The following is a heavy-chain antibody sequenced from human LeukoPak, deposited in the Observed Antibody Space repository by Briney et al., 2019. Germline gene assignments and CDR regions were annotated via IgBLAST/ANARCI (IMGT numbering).Heavy chain of an antibody. CDR3: AREGDYVMAAFNY. D-gene: IGHD4-17*01. V-gene: IGHV4-38-2*02. J-gene: IGHJ4*02. CDR2: IYHSGST. Sequence: PSETLSLTCTVSGYSISSGYYWGWIRQPPGKGLEWIGSIYHSGSTYYNPSLKSRVTISVDTSKNQFSLKLSSVTAADTAVYYCAREGDYVMAAFNYWGQGTLVTVAP. CDR1: GYSISSGYY.